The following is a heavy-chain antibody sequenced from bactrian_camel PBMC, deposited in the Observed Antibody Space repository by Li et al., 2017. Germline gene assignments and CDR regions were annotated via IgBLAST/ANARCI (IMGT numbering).Heavy chain of an antibody. V-gene: IGHV3S53*01. Sequence: VQLVESGGGSVQAGGSLTLSCSASESTYRSICMAWFRQAPGSQRETVATVDSNGVTKVAGSVKGRFTLSKDNAKNTLYLQMNSLKPEDTAMYYCAAVRYGVTWYPLCRARSADFGYWGQGTQVTVS. D-gene: IGHD6*01. CDR2: VDSNGVT. CDR1: ESTYRSIC. J-gene: IGHJ6*01. CDR3: AAVRYGVTWYPLCRARSADFGY.